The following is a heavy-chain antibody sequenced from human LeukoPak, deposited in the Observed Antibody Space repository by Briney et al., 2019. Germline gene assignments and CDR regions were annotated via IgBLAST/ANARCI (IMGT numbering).Heavy chain of an antibody. D-gene: IGHD4-17*01. V-gene: IGHV3-53*01. Sequence: PGGSLRLSCAVSGLTVTDNYMSWVRQAPGKGLEWVSVVYPDGSTYHADSVKGRFTISRANSKNTLFLQMSTLRADDTAVYHCARTNPVYGDHDSWGQGTLVTVSS. J-gene: IGHJ4*02. CDR1: GLTVTDNY. CDR2: VYPDGST. CDR3: ARTNPVYGDHDS.